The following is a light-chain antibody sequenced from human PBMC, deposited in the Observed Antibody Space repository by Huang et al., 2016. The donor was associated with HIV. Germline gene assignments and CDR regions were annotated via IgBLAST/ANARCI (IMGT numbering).Light chain of an antibody. CDR3: QQYDSLPIT. Sequence: DIQMTQSPSSLSASIGDRVTITCQASQGISKYLNWYHHKPGKAPKLLIYDASNLEKGGPSMFSGSGSGTDFTLTITGLQPEDFATYFCQQYDSLPITFGQGTRLDTK. CDR1: QGISKY. CDR2: DAS. J-gene: IGKJ5*01. V-gene: IGKV1-33*01.